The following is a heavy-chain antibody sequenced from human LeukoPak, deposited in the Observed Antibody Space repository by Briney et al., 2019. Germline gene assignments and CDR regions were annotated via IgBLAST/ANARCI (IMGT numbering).Heavy chain of an antibody. CDR1: GYSISSGYY. D-gene: IGHD4-17*01. J-gene: IGHJ3*02. Sequence: SETLSLTCAVSGYSISSGYYWGWIRQPPGKGLEWIGSIYHSGSTYYNPSLKSRVTISVDTSKNQFSLKLSSVTAADTAVYYCARDLTGPMTTVTSGAFDIWGQGTMVTVSS. V-gene: IGHV4-38-2*02. CDR3: ARDLTGPMTTVTSGAFDI. CDR2: IYHSGST.